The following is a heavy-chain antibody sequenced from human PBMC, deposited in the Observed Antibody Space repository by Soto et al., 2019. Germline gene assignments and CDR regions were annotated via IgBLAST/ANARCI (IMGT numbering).Heavy chain of an antibody. CDR1: GFTFSSYG. D-gene: IGHD1-26*01. CDR3: ARDERPWGEGADYYYYYGMDV. V-gene: IGHV3-33*01. CDR2: IWYDGSNK. J-gene: IGHJ6*02. Sequence: QVQLVESGGGVVQPGRSLRLSCAASGFTFSSYGMHWVRQAPGKGLEWVAVIWYDGSNKYYADSVKGRFTISRDNSKNTLYLQMNSLRAEDTAVYYCARDERPWGEGADYYYYYGMDVWGQGTTVTVSS.